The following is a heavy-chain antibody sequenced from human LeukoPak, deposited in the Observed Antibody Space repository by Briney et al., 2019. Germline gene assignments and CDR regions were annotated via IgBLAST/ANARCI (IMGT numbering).Heavy chain of an antibody. CDR3: ARDGWSYYARSLDY. D-gene: IGHD1-26*01. CDR1: GFTFSDYY. V-gene: IGHV3-11*01. Sequence: GGSLRLSCAASGFTFSDYYMSWIHQAPGKGLEWVSYISSSGSTIYYAYSVKGRFTISRDNAKNSLYLQMNSLRAEDTAVYYCARDGWSYYARSLDYWGQGTLVTVSS. CDR2: ISSSGSTI. J-gene: IGHJ4*02.